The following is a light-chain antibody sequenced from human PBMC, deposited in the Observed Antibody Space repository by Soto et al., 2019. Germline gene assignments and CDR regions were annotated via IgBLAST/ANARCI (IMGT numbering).Light chain of an antibody. J-gene: IGLJ1*01. Sequence: QSALTQPASVYGSPGQSITISCTGTRSDVGGYNYVSWYQQHPGKAPKFMIYDVSNRPSGVSNRFSGSKSGNTASLTISGLHAYDEADYYCCSYTTSNTRQIVFGTGTKLTVL. CDR2: DVS. CDR3: CSYTTSNTRQIV. CDR1: RSDVGGYNY. V-gene: IGLV2-14*01.